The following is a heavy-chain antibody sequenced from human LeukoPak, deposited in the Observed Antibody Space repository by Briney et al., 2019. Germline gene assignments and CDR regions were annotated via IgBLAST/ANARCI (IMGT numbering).Heavy chain of an antibody. CDR1: GGSISSGDYY. CDR2: IYYSGST. CDR3: ARVPYTYGSLPYYFDS. V-gene: IGHV4-30-4*01. D-gene: IGHD5-18*01. Sequence: KASQTLSLTCTVSGGSISSGDYYWSGIRQPPKKGLEWIGYIYYSGSTYYSPSLKSRVAISVDTSNNQFSLNLSSVTAADTAVYYCARVPYTYGSLPYYFDSWGQGTLVTVSS. J-gene: IGHJ4*02.